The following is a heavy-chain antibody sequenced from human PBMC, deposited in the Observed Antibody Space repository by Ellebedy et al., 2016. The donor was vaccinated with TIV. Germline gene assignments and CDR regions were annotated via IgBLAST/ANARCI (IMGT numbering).Heavy chain of an antibody. CDR1: GDTLNRDDW. D-gene: IGHD4/OR15-4a*01. J-gene: IGHJ2*01. Sequence: MPSETLSLTCAVSGDTLNRDDWWPWVRQPPGKGLEWIGEISPTGTTNYNPSVKSRVTISLDKSKQKIDLRMDSVTAADSAMYYCARDSGANFLGLSFGLWGRGTLVTVSS. CDR2: ISPTGTT. V-gene: IGHV4-4*02. CDR3: ARDSGANFLGLSFGL.